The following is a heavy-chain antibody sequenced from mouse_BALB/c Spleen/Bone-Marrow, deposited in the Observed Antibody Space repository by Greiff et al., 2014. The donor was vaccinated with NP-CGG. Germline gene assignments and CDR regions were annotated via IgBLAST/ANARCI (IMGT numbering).Heavy chain of an antibody. V-gene: IGHV1-7*01. CDR2: INPSTGYT. D-gene: IGHD2-1*01. Sequence: QVQLQQPGAELAKPGASVKMSCKASDYTFTSYWMHWVKQRPGQGLEWIGYINPSTGYTEYNQKFKDKATLTADKSSSTAYMQLSSLTSEDSAVYYCARYGNYGDYFDYWGQGTTLTVSS. J-gene: IGHJ2*01. CDR3: ARYGNYGDYFDY. CDR1: DYTFTSYW.